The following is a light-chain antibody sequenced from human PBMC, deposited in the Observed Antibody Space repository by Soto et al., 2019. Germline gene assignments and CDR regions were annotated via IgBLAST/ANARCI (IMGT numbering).Light chain of an antibody. J-gene: IGLJ1*01. CDR1: CSDVGGYNY. V-gene: IGLV2-14*01. CDR3: SSYTSSSIDYV. CDR2: EVS. Sequence: QSALTQPASVSGSPGQSITISCTGTCSDVGGYNYVSWYQQHPGKAPKLMIYEVSNRPSGVSNRFSGSKSGNTASLTISGLHAEDEADYYCSSYTSSSIDYVFGTGTKVTVL.